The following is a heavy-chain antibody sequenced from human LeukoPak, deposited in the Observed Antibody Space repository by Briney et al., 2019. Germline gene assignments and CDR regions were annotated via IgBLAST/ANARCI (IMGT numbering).Heavy chain of an antibody. D-gene: IGHD6-13*01. CDR2: MYYRGNT. J-gene: IGHJ5*02. Sequence: SETLSLTCTVSGGSISSYYWSWIRQPPGKGLEWIGYMYYRGNTNYNPSLKSRVTISVDTSKNQFSLKLSSVTAADTAVYYCAREGIAAAGTRFDPWGQGTLVTVSS. V-gene: IGHV4-59*01. CDR1: GGSISSYY. CDR3: AREGIAAAGTRFDP.